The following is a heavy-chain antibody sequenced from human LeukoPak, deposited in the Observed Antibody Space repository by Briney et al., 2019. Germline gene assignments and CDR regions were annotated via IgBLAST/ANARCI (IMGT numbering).Heavy chain of an antibody. CDR2: MNPNSGNA. CDR3: ASGSSSGWDY. V-gene: IGHV1-8*01. D-gene: IGHD6-19*01. CDR1: GYTFTSYD. Sequence: ASVTVSCKASGYTFTSYDVNWVRQAAGQGLEWMGWMNPNSGNAGYAQKFQGRVTMTRNTSISTAYMELSSLRSEDTAVYYCASGSSSGWDYWGQGTLVTVSS. J-gene: IGHJ4*02.